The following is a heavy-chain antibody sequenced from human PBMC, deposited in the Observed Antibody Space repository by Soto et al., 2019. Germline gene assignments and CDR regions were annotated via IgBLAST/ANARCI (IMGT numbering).Heavy chain of an antibody. CDR1: GFSLSTSGVG. CDR2: IYWNDDK. CDR3: AHFIAAAGTPYYFDY. V-gene: IGHV2-5*01. J-gene: IGHJ4*02. Sequence: QITLKESGPTLVKPTQTLTLTCTFSGFSLSTSGVGVGWIRQPPGKALEWLALIYWNDDKRYRPSLKSRLTITNDTSKTQVVRTMANMDPVDTATYYCAHFIAAAGTPYYFDYWGQGTLVTVSS. D-gene: IGHD6-13*01.